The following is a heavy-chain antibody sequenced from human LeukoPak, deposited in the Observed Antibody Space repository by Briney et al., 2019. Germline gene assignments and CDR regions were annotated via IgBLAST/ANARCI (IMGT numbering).Heavy chain of an antibody. CDR1: GFTFSSYG. D-gene: IGHD6-19*01. J-gene: IGHJ4*02. CDR3: AKDAGYSSGKGAALDY. Sequence: PGRSLRLSCAASGFTFSSYGMHWDRQAPGKGMEWVAVISYDGSKKYYADSVKGRFTISRDNSKNTLYLQMNSLRAEDTAVYYCAKDAGYSSGKGAALDYWGQGTLVTVSS. CDR2: ISYDGSKK. V-gene: IGHV3-30*18.